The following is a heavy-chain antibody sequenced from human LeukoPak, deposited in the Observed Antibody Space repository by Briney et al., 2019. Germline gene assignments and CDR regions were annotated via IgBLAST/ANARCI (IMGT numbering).Heavy chain of an antibody. J-gene: IGHJ3*02. CDR1: GFTYSRYW. Sequence: PGGSLRLSCAASGFTYSRYWMHWVHQAPGKELVWVSRINTDGSSTNYADSVKGRFTISRDNSKNTLYLQMNSLRAEDTAVYYCARDGGGGPRALGYCSSTSCHDAFDIWGQGTMVTVSS. CDR2: INTDGSST. V-gene: IGHV3-74*01. CDR3: ARDGGGGPRALGYCSSTSCHDAFDI. D-gene: IGHD2-2*01.